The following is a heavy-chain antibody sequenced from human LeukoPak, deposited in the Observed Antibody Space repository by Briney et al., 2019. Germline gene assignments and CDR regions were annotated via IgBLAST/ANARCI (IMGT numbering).Heavy chain of an antibody. J-gene: IGHJ4*02. CDR3: ARGPARYYESSGLDY. CDR1: GFTFSSYE. Sequence: PGGSLRLSCAAPGFTFSSYEMNWVRQAPGKGLEWVSYISSSGSTIYYADSVKGRFTISRDNAKNSLYLQMNSLRAEDTAVYYCARGPARYYESSGLDYWGQGTLVTVSS. D-gene: IGHD3-22*01. CDR2: ISSSGSTI. V-gene: IGHV3-48*03.